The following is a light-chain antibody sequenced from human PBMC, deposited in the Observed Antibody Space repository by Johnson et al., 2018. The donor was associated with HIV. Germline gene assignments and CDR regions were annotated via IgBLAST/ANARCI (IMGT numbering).Light chain of an antibody. Sequence: QSVLTQPPSVSAAPGQKVTISCSGSSSNIGNNYVSWYQHLPGTAPKLLIYDNDTRPSGIPDRFSGSRSGTSATLGITGLQTGDEADYYCGAWDSGLTAGVVGTGTKVTVI. J-gene: IGLJ1*01. CDR3: GAWDSGLTAGV. CDR2: DND. CDR1: SSNIGNNY. V-gene: IGLV1-51*01.